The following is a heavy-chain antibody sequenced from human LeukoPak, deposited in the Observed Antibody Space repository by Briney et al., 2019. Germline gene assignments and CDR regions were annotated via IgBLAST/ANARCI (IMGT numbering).Heavy chain of an antibody. D-gene: IGHD4-17*01. V-gene: IGHV3-9*01. CDR2: ISWNSGSI. CDR1: GFTFDDYA. Sequence: GRSLRLSCAASGFTFDDYAMHWVRQAPGKGLEWVSGISWNSGSIGYADSVKGRFTISRDNAKNSLYLQMNSLRAEDTALYYCAKGRTVTTYYFDYWGQGTLVTVSS. CDR3: AKGRTVTTYYFDY. J-gene: IGHJ4*02.